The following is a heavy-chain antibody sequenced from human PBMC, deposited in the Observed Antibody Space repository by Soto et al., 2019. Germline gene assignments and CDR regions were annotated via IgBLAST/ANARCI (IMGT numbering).Heavy chain of an antibody. CDR2: INSDGSST. Sequence: EVQLVESGGGLVQPGGSLRLSCAASGFTFSSYWMHWVRQAPGKGLVWVSRINSDGSSTSYADSVKGRFTISRDNGKNTLYLQMNSLRAEDTAVYYCAREKGKAAAVHFDYWCQGTLVTVSS. J-gene: IGHJ4*02. CDR1: GFTFSSYW. CDR3: AREKGKAAAVHFDY. D-gene: IGHD6-13*01. V-gene: IGHV3-74*01.